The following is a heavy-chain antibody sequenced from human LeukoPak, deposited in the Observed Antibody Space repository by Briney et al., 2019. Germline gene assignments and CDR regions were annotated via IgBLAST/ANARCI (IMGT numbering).Heavy chain of an antibody. CDR1: GYTFTGYY. V-gene: IGHV1-2*02. J-gene: IGHJ1*01. CDR3: ARDTELITMVRGVITTLFQH. D-gene: IGHD3-10*01. Sequence: ASVKVSCKASGYTFTGYYMHWVRQAPGQGLEWMGWINPNSGGTNYAQKFQGRVTTTRDTSISTAYMELSRLRSDDTAVYYCARDTELITMVRGVITTLFQHWGQGTLVTVSS. CDR2: INPNSGGT.